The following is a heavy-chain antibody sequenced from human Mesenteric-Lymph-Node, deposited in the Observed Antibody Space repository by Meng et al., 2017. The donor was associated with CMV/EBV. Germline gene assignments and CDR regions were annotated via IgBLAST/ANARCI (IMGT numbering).Heavy chain of an antibody. CDR3: ARSYCSSIDCYAVGYFDY. CDR2: ISYSGST. D-gene: IGHD2-2*01. J-gene: IGHJ4*02. CDR1: GASINTRSYY. V-gene: IGHV4-39*01. Sequence: SETLSLTCTVSGASINTRSYYWAWLRQPPGQGLEWIGSISYSGSTYYNPSLKSRVTISADTSKNQFSLQLTSVTAADTAVFYCARSYCSSIDCYAVGYFDYWGQGTLVTVSS.